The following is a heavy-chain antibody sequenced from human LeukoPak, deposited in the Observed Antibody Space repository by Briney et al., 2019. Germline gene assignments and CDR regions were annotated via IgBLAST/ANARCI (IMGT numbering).Heavy chain of an antibody. D-gene: IGHD2-15*01. J-gene: IGHJ6*02. CDR2: INPSGGST. CDR3: AKDGRVVVAATTQGLPYYYYGMDV. CDR1: GYTFTSYY. Sequence: ASVKVSCKASGYTFTSYYMHWVRQAPGQGLEWMGIINPSGGSTSYAQKFQGRVTMTRDTSTSTVYMELSSLRSEDTAVYYCAKDGRVVVAATTQGLPYYYYGMDVWGQGTTVTVSS. V-gene: IGHV1-46*01.